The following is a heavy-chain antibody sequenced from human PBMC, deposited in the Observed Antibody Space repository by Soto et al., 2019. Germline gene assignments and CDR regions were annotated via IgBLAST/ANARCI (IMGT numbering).Heavy chain of an antibody. Sequence: SVKVSCKASGGTFSSYAISWVRQAPGQGLEWMGGIIPIFGTANYAQKFQGRVTITADESTSTAYMELSSLRSEDTAVYYCARDICSSTSCIRTLNPWGQGPLVTVSS. V-gene: IGHV1-69*13. CDR2: IIPIFGTA. D-gene: IGHD2-2*01. CDR1: GGTFSSYA. CDR3: ARDICSSTSCIRTLNP. J-gene: IGHJ5*02.